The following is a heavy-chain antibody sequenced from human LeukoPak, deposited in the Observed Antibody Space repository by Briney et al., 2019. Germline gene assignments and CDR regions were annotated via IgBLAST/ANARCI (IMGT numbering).Heavy chain of an antibody. Sequence: ASVKVSCKASGYTFTSYGISWVRQAPGQGLEWMGWISAYNGNTNYAQKLQGRVTMTTDTSTSTAYMELRSLRSDDTAVYYCARGLSVLRYFDWSEGMGELDYWGQGTLVTVSS. D-gene: IGHD3-9*01. CDR2: ISAYNGNT. CDR1: GYTFTSYG. J-gene: IGHJ4*02. CDR3: ARGLSVLRYFDWSEGMGELDY. V-gene: IGHV1-18*01.